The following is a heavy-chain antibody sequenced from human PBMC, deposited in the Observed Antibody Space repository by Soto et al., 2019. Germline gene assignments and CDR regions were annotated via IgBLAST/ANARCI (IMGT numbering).Heavy chain of an antibody. CDR1: GYTFVSYG. V-gene: IGHV1-18*01. D-gene: IGHD6-19*01. CDR2: ISPYNGNT. Sequence: QVQLVQSGAEVKEPGASVKVSCKTSGYTFVSYGISWVRQAPGQGLEWMGWISPYNGNTNYAQKFQGRVTMTTDTSTSTVYMELMSLRSDDRSFYYCSRYAQKWLVAAFDIWGQGTMVTVSS. CDR3: SRYAQKWLVAAFDI. J-gene: IGHJ3*02.